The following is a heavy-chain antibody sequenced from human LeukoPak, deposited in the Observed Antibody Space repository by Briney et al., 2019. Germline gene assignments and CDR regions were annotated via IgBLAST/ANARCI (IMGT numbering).Heavy chain of an antibody. Sequence: GESLKISCEVSGHRFTNHWIGWVRQMPGKGLEWMGIINLGDSDTKYSPSFQGQVTISLDKSISTAYLQWRSLKASDTAMYYCARRDYGDYNFDYWGQGTLVTVSS. CDR2: INLGDSDT. V-gene: IGHV5-51*01. J-gene: IGHJ4*02. D-gene: IGHD4-17*01. CDR1: GHRFTNHW. CDR3: ARRDYGDYNFDY.